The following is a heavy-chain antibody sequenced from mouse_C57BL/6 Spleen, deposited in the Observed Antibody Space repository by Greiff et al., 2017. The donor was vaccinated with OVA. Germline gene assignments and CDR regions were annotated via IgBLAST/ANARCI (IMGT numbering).Heavy chain of an antibody. CDR3: ARNGYLSYWYFDV. D-gene: IGHD2-2*01. Sequence: VKLQQPGTELVKPGASVKLSCKASGYTFTSYWMHWVKQRPGQGLEWIGNINPSNGGTNYNEKFKSKATLTVDKSSSTAYMQLSSLTSEDSAVYYCARNGYLSYWYFDVWGTGTTVTVSS. CDR2: INPSNGGT. CDR1: GYTFTSYW. V-gene: IGHV1-53*01. J-gene: IGHJ1*03.